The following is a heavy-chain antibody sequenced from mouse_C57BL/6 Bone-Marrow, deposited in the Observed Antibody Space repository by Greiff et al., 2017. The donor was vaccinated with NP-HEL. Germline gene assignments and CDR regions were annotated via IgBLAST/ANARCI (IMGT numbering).Heavy chain of an antibody. J-gene: IGHJ1*03. CDR1: GFSLTSYG. Sequence: VQLVESGPGLVQPSQSLSITCTVSGFSLTSYGVHWVRQSPGKGLEWLGVIWSGGSTDYNAAFISRLSISKDNSKSQVFFKMNSLQADDTAIYYYARSYYYGSQYFDVWGTGTTVTVSS. CDR2: IWSGGST. CDR3: ARSYYYGSQYFDV. V-gene: IGHV2-2*01. D-gene: IGHD1-1*01.